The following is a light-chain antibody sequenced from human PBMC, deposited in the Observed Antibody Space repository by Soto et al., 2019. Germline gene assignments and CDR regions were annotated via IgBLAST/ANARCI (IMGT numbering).Light chain of an antibody. CDR3: QQYGSSPTT. V-gene: IGKV3-20*01. CDR2: GAS. J-gene: IGKJ1*01. CDR1: QSVTSSY. Sequence: EIVLTQSPGNLSLSPGERATLSCRASQSVTSSYLAWWQQKPGQAPRLLIYGASSRATGIPDRFSGSGSGTDFTLTISRLEPEDFAVYFCQQYGSSPTTFGQGTKVEIK.